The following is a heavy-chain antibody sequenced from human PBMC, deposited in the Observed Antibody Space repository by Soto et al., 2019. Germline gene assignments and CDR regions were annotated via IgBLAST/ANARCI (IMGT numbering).Heavy chain of an antibody. D-gene: IGHD4-17*01. CDR1: GCTFSRYA. J-gene: IGHJ5*01. CDR2: ISGSGGST. CDR3: AGCTDYGGNSVGRGFDS. Sequence: GGALRLSCAGSGCTFSRYAMSWVRQAPGKGLEWVSAISGSGGSTYYADSVKGRFTISRDNSKTTLYLQMNSLRAEDTAVYYCAGCTDYGGNSVGRGFDSWGQGTSVTVSS. V-gene: IGHV3-23*01.